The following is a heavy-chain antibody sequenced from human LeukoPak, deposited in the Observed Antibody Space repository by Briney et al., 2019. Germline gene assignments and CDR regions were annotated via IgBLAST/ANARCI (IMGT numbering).Heavy chain of an antibody. CDR3: ARAPRWEPIDY. CDR2: ISSSGSYI. D-gene: IGHD1-26*01. V-gene: IGHV3-21*01. Sequence: PGGSLRLSCAASGFTFSSYGMHWVRQAPGKGLEWVSLISSSGSYIYYADSVKGRFTISRDNAKNSLYLQMNSLRAEDTAVFYCARAPRWEPIDYWGQGTLVTVSS. J-gene: IGHJ4*02. CDR1: GFTFSSYG.